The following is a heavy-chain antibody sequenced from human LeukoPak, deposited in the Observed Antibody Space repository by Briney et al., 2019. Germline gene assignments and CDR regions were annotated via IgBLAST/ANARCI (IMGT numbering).Heavy chain of an antibody. J-gene: IGHJ3*02. V-gene: IGHV4-4*07. CDR3: ARIFDRDI. Sequence: SEPLSLTCTVSGGPIRNSYWSWVRHSAGTGMQWIGRIHGTLGSTNHNPSLKSRVVMSLDTSSNQFSLRLSAMSAADTATYYCARIFDRDIWGQGTLVTVSP. CDR2: IHGTLGST. CDR1: GGPIRNSY. D-gene: IGHD3-3*01.